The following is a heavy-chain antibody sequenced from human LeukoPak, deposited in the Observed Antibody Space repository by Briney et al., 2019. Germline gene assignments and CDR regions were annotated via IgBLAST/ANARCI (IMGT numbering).Heavy chain of an antibody. J-gene: IGHJ4*02. Sequence: ASVKVFCKATGYTFTNYGISWVRQAPGQGLEWMGWISGYNGNTNYAQKLQGRVTMTTDTSTSTAYMELRSLRSDDTAVYYCARAADFWSGYSPWGQGTLVTVSS. CDR1: GYTFTNYG. V-gene: IGHV1-18*01. CDR2: ISGYNGNT. CDR3: ARAADFWSGYSP. D-gene: IGHD3-3*01.